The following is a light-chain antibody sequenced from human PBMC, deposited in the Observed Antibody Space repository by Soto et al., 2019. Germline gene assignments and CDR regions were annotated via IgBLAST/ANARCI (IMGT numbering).Light chain of an antibody. CDR1: QSLTSSY. V-gene: IGKV3-20*01. J-gene: IGKJ1*01. CDR2: GVS. Sequence: IVLTQSPGTLSLSPGETATLSCRASQSLTSSYLAWYQQRPGQAPSLLIYGVSSRATGIPDRFSGSRAWGNDFPIITRRVQDDVFVYYCQQHCYSHWTFGQGTKLEIK. CDR3: QQHCYSHWT.